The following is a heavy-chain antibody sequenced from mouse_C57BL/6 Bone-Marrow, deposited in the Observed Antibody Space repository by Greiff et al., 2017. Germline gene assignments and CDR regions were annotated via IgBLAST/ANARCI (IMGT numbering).Heavy chain of an antibody. D-gene: IGHD1-1*01. Sequence: QVQLQQSGAELVMPGASVKLSCKASGYTFPSYWMHWVKQRPGQGLEWIGEIDPSDSYTNYNQKFKGKSTLTVDKSSSTAYMQLSSLTSEDSAVYYCARESNYGSSYDFDYWGQGTTLTVSS. CDR1: GYTFPSYW. CDR2: IDPSDSYT. J-gene: IGHJ2*01. V-gene: IGHV1-69*01. CDR3: ARESNYGSSYDFDY.